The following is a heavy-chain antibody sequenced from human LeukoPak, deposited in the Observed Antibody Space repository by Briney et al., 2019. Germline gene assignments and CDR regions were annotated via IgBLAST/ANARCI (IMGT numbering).Heavy chain of an antibody. CDR2: INPNSGGT. J-gene: IGHJ3*02. CDR3: AGSTVTTESGAFDI. D-gene: IGHD4-17*01. Sequence: APVKVSCKASGYTFTGYYMHWVRQAPGQGLAWMGWINPNSGGTNYAQKFQGRVTMTRDTSISTAYMELSRLRSDDTAVYYCAGSTVTTESGAFDIWGQGTMVTVSS. V-gene: IGHV1-2*02. CDR1: GYTFTGYY.